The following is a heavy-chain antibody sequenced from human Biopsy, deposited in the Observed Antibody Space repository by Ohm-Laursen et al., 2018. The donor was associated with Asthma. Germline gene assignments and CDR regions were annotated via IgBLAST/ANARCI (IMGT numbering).Heavy chain of an antibody. CDR3: ARGQEDLGSDALES. J-gene: IGHJ3*02. D-gene: IGHD1-1*01. CDR2: VSSEGHST. Sequence: SLTLSCSASGFVFPPARMHRVRPAPGTGLERVAAVSSEGHSTSYDDSVKGRFTISRDNSKSRLFLQMDSLRVADSAVYYCARGQEDLGSDALESWGQGEKVAVSS. CDR1: GFVFPPAR. V-gene: IGHV3-30*03.